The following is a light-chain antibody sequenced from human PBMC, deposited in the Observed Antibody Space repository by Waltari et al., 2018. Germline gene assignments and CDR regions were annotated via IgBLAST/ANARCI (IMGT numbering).Light chain of an antibody. CDR3: QQRGDWSRT. CDR2: DAS. J-gene: IGKJ3*01. V-gene: IGKV3-11*01. Sequence: EIVLPQSPATLSLSLGERATLSCRASQSVSSNLAWYQQKPGQAPRLLIYDASNRATGIPARFSGSGSGTDFTLTISSLEPEDFAVYYCQQRGDWSRTFGPGTKVEIK. CDR1: QSVSSN.